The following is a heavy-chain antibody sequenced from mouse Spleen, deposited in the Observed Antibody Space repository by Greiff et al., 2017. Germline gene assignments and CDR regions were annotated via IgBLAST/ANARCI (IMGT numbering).Heavy chain of an antibody. CDR2: INYDGSST. CDR1: GFTFSDYY. V-gene: IGHV5-16*01. J-gene: IGHJ2*01. Sequence: EVKVVESEGGLVQPGSSMKLSCTASGFTFSDYYMAWVRQVPEKGLEWVANINYDGSSTYYLDSLKSRFIISRDNAKNILYLQMSSLKSEDTATYYCAREGLRSFDYWGQGTTLTVSS. D-gene: IGHD1-1*01. CDR3: AREGLRSFDY.